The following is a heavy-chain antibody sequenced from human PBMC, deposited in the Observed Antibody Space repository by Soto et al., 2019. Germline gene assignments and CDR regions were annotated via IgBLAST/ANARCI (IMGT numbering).Heavy chain of an antibody. D-gene: IGHD3-16*01. V-gene: IGHV3-33*01. CDR2: IWYDGSNK. Sequence: QVQLVESGGGVVQPGRSLRLSCAATGFIFSSHGMHWVRQAPGKGLEWVAVIWYDGSNKYYADSVKGRFTSSRDNSKNTAFLQMSSLRAEDTAVYYCVRWGQDRSRDWGQGTLVTVSS. CDR3: VRWGQDRSRD. CDR1: GFIFSSHG. J-gene: IGHJ4*02.